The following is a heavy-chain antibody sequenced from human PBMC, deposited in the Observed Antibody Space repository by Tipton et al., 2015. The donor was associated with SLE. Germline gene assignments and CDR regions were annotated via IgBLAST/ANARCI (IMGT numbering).Heavy chain of an antibody. J-gene: IGHJ3*01. V-gene: IGHV4-34*01. D-gene: IGHD3-22*01. CDR2: INYSGST. CDR3: ATSLNYYDSSGPVA. CDR1: GGSSSGYY. Sequence: TLSLTCAVYGGSSSGYYWSWIRQSPGKGLEWIGEINYSGSTKYNPSLKSRVTISVDASKSQFSLKVSFMTAADTAVYYCATSLNYYDSSGPVAWGQGTMVPVSS.